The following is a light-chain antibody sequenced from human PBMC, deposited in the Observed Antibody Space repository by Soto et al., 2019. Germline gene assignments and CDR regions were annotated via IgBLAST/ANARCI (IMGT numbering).Light chain of an antibody. V-gene: IGLV1-44*01. J-gene: IGLJ7*01. Sequence: QSALTQPPSASGTPGQRVTISCSGSSSNLGTNTVNWYQHLPGTAPKLLIYSDNQRPSGVPDRFSASKSDTSASLAISGLQSEDEADYYCAAWDDSLDAAVFGGGTQLTVL. CDR2: SDN. CDR1: SSNLGTNT. CDR3: AAWDDSLDAAV.